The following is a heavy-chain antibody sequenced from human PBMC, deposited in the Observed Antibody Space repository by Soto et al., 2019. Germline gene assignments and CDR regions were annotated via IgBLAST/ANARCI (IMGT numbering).Heavy chain of an antibody. CDR1: GGTFSSYA. V-gene: IGHV1-69*13. J-gene: IGHJ4*02. Sequence: GASVKVSCKASGGTFSSYAISWVRQAPGQGLEWMGGIIPIFGTANYAQKFQGRVTITADESTSTAYMELSSLRSEDTAVYYCARPSGGYGSGSYFSAPFDYWGQGTLVTVSS. CDR3: ARPSGGYGSGSYFSAPFDY. CDR2: IIPIFGTA. D-gene: IGHD3-10*01.